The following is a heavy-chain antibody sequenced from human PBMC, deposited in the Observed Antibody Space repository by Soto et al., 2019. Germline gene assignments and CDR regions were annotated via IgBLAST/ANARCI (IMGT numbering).Heavy chain of an antibody. CDR2: IYGGGST. J-gene: IGHJ5*02. V-gene: IGHV3-53*04. CDR1: GFSVSSNY. Sequence: EVQLVESGGGLVQPGGSLRLSCGASGFSVSSNYMSWVRQAPGKGLEWISIIYGGGSTYYADSVKGRFTISRHNSENTLYLQMHSLRCEDTAVYYCAREIPQSWGSWGQGTLVTVSS. CDR3: AREIPQSWGS. D-gene: IGHD3-16*01.